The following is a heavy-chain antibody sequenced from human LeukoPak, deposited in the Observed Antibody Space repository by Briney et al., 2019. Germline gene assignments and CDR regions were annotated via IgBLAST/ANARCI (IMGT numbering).Heavy chain of an antibody. CDR2: IKEDGSEK. Sequence: GGSLRLSCAASGFTFRNYWMTWVRQAPGKGLERVANIKEDGSEKYYLDSVKGRFTISRDNAKNSLYLQMDSLRAEDTAVYYCAREPNDFWSGPIPDEWYYYMDVWGKGTTVTVSS. CDR1: GFTFRNYW. D-gene: IGHD3-3*01. J-gene: IGHJ6*03. CDR3: AREPNDFWSGPIPDEWYYYMDV. V-gene: IGHV3-7*03.